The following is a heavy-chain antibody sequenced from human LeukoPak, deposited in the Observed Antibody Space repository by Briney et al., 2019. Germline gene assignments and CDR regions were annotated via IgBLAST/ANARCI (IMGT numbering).Heavy chain of an antibody. CDR3: ARFRDDDSGPPRAFDI. Sequence: SETLSLTCTVSGGSISSSSYYWGWIRQPPGKGLEWIGYIYYSGSTNYNPSLKSRVTISVDTSKNQFSLKLSSVTAADTAVYYCARFRDDDSGPPRAFDIWGQGTMVTVSS. J-gene: IGHJ3*02. CDR1: GGSISSSSYY. D-gene: IGHD4-17*01. CDR2: IYYSGST. V-gene: IGHV4-61*05.